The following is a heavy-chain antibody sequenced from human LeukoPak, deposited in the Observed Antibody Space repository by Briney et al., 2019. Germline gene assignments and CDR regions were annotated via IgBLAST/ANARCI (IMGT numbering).Heavy chain of an antibody. CDR2: INHSGST. V-gene: IGHV4-34*01. CDR3: AREQWLAYYFDY. CDR1: GGSFSGYY. D-gene: IGHD6-19*01. J-gene: IGHJ4*02. Sequence: PSETLSLTCAVYGGSFSGYYWSWIRQPPGKGLEWIGEINHSGSTNYNPSLKSRVTISVDTSKNQFSLKLSSVTAADTAVYYCAREQWLAYYFDYWAREPWSPSPQ.